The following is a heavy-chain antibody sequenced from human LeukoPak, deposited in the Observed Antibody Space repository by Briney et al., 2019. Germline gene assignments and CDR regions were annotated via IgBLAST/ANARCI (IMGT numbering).Heavy chain of an antibody. CDR2: ISYDGSNK. Sequence: PGGSLRLSCAASGFTFSSYGMHWVRQAPGKGLEWVAVISYDGSNKYYADSVKGRFTISRDNSKNTLYLQMNSLRAEDTAVYYCAKGEEGELGVPFDIWGQGTMVTVSS. J-gene: IGHJ3*02. CDR3: AKGEEGELGVPFDI. CDR1: GFTFSSYG. V-gene: IGHV3-30*18. D-gene: IGHD1-26*01.